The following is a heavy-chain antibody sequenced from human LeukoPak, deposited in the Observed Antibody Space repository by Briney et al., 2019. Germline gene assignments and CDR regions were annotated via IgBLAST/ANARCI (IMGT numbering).Heavy chain of an antibody. Sequence: ASVKVSCKASGYTFTSYGISWVRQAPGQGLEWMGRINPNSGGTNYAQKFQGRVAMTRDTSISTAYMELSRLRSDDTAVYYCARVGTSSSWYNWFDPWGQGTLVTVSS. V-gene: IGHV1-2*06. CDR3: ARVGTSSSWYNWFDP. D-gene: IGHD6-13*01. CDR1: GYTFTSYG. CDR2: INPNSGGT. J-gene: IGHJ5*02.